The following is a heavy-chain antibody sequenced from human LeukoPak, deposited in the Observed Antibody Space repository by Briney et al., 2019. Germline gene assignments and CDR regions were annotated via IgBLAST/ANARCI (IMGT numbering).Heavy chain of an antibody. CDR2: IYYSGST. J-gene: IGHJ3*02. Sequence: SETLSLTCTVSGGSISSGDYYWSWIRQPPGKGLEWIGYIYYSGSTYYNPSLESRVTISVDTSKNQFSLKLSSVTAADTAVYYCARGGPYYYDSSGSSQAHAFDIWGQGTMVTVSS. V-gene: IGHV4-30-4*01. CDR3: ARGGPYYYDSSGSSQAHAFDI. CDR1: GGSISSGDYY. D-gene: IGHD3-22*01.